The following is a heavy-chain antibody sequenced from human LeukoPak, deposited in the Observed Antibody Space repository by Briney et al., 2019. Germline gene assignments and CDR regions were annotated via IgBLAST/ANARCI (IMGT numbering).Heavy chain of an antibody. CDR3: ARLRLYSSSWYGAFDY. Sequence: PSETLSLTCTVSGGSISSSSYYWGWIRQPPGKGLEWIGSIYYSGSTYYNPSLKSRVTISVDTSKNQFSLKLSSVTAADTAVYYCARLRLYSSSWYGAFDYWGQGTLVTVSS. V-gene: IGHV4-39*01. D-gene: IGHD6-13*01. CDR1: GGSISSSSYY. CDR2: IYYSGST. J-gene: IGHJ4*02.